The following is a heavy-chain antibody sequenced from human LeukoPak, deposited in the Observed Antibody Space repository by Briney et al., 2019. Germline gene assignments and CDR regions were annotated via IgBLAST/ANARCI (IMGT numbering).Heavy chain of an antibody. D-gene: IGHD4-17*01. J-gene: IGHJ4*02. CDR2: IWYDGSNK. Sequence: GGSLRLSCAASGFTFSSYGMHWVRQAPGKGLEWVAVIWYDGSNKYYADSVKGRFTISRDNSKNTLYLQMNSLRAEDTAVYYCAKDQDDYGGSFDYWGQGTLVTVSS. CDR1: GFTFSSYG. CDR3: AKDQDDYGGSFDY. V-gene: IGHV3-30*02.